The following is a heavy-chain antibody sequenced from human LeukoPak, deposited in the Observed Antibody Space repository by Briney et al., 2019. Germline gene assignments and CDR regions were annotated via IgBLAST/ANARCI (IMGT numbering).Heavy chain of an antibody. J-gene: IGHJ5*02. CDR3: ARETMVRGVIWFDP. V-gene: IGHV3-21*01. CDR1: GFTFSSYS. Sequence: GGSLRPSCAASGFTFSSYSMNWVRQAPGKGLEWVSSISSSSSYIYYADSVKGRFTISRDNAKNSLYLQMNSLRAEDTAVYYCARETMVRGVIWFDPWGQGTLVTVSS. D-gene: IGHD3-10*01. CDR2: ISSSSSYI.